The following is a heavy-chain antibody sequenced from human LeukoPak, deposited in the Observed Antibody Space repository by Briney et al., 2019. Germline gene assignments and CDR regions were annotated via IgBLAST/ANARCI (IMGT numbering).Heavy chain of an antibody. D-gene: IGHD5-12*01. Sequence: GGSLRLSCAASGFTFSSYSMNWVRQAPGKGLEWVSAISGSGGSTYYADSVKGRFTISRDNSKNTLYLQMNSLRAEDTAVYYCARHIVATSGWFDPWGQGTLVTVSS. V-gene: IGHV3-23*01. CDR3: ARHIVATSGWFDP. J-gene: IGHJ5*02. CDR2: ISGSGGST. CDR1: GFTFSSYS.